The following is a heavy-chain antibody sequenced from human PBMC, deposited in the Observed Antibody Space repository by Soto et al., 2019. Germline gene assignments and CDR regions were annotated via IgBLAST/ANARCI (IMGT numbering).Heavy chain of an antibody. CDR1: GFTFSSYA. J-gene: IGHJ3*02. D-gene: IGHD3-3*02. CDR2: ISGSGGST. Sequence: GGSLRLSCAASGFTFSSYAMSWVRQAPGKGLEWASAISGSGGSTYYADSVKGRFTISRDNSKNTLYLQMNSLRAEDTAVYYCAKDYLASSGPAAFDIWGQGTMVTVSS. V-gene: IGHV3-23*01. CDR3: AKDYLASSGPAAFDI.